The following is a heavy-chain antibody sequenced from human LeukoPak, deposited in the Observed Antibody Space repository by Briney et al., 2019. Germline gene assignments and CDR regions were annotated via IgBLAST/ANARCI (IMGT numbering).Heavy chain of an antibody. CDR3: ARGLGVYDLSAFDP. CDR1: GDSISSYY. D-gene: IGHD5/OR15-5a*01. Sequence: SETLSFTCIVSGDSISSYYWSWIRQPAGKGLEWIGRFYTSGSTNYNPSLKSRVIMSVDTSQNQFSLKLSSVTAADTAVYYCARGLGVYDLSAFDPWGQGTLVTVSS. V-gene: IGHV4-4*07. CDR2: FYTSGST. J-gene: IGHJ5*02.